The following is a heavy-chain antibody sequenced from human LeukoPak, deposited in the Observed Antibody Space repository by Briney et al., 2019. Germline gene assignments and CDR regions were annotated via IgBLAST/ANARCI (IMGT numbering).Heavy chain of an antibody. CDR1: GYSFDIYG. Sequence: ASVKVSCKASGYSFDIYGISWVRQAPGQGLEWLGWIGAFNGNTNYAQNLQGRVTMTADTSTTTAYMELRGLSSDDTAVYYCARDFLSYDGSENHFEDTFDIWGQGTMVTVSS. CDR3: ARDFLSYDGSENHFEDTFDI. V-gene: IGHV1-18*01. J-gene: IGHJ3*02. D-gene: IGHD3-22*01. CDR2: IGAFNGNT.